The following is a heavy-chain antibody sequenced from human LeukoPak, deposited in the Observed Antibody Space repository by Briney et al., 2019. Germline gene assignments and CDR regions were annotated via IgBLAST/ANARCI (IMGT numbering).Heavy chain of an antibody. V-gene: IGHV4-61*02. CDR2: IYTGGST. Sequence: SQTLSLTCTVSGGSISSGSYYWSWIRQPAGKGLEWIGRIYTGGSTNYNPSLKSRVTISVDTSKNQFSLKLSSVTAADTAVYYCAGSQGGYRTSFDYWGQGTLVTVSS. J-gene: IGHJ4*02. CDR1: GGSISSGSYY. D-gene: IGHD3-22*01. CDR3: AGSQGGYRTSFDY.